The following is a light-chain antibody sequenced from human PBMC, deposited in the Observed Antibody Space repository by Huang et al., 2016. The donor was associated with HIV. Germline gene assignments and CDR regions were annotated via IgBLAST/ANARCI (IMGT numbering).Light chain of an antibody. CDR3: QQYNSFPWT. J-gene: IGKJ1*01. Sequence: DIQMTQSSSTLSASVGDRVTLACRASQSISTWLAWYQQKHGRAPNLLIYEASTLASGVPSRFSGSGSGTDVTLTISSLQPDDFATYYCQQYNSFPWTFGQGTKVEV. V-gene: IGKV1-5*03. CDR2: EAS. CDR1: QSISTW.